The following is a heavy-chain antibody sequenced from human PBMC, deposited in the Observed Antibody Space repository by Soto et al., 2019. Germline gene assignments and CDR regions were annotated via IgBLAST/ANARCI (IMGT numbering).Heavy chain of an antibody. D-gene: IGHD6-13*01. CDR1: GFTFSTYG. Sequence: WGSLRLACAASGFTFSTYGMHWVRQAPGKGLEWVAAMSYDGTKQYYVDSVKGRFTISXXXSXXTXXLXXTXXSDXDAAVYYCAKEYGSTWNDHLGQGTSETDSS. V-gene: IGHV3-30*18. CDR3: AKEYGSTWNDH. CDR2: MSYDGTKQ. J-gene: IGHJ4*03.